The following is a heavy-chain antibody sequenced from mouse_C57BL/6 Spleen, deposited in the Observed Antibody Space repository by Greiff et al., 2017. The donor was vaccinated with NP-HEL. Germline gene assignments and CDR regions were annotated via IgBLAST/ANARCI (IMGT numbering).Heavy chain of an antibody. V-gene: IGHV5-17*01. D-gene: IGHD2-3*01. J-gene: IGHJ2*01. CDR1: GFTFSDYG. Sequence: EVKLMESGGGLVKPGGSLKLSCAASGFTFSDYGMHWVRQAPEKGLEWVAYISSGSSTIYSADTVKGRFTISRDNAKNTLFLQMTSRRSEDTAMYYCARGWLLREGYFDYWGQGTTLTVSS. CDR3: ARGWLLREGYFDY. CDR2: ISSGSSTI.